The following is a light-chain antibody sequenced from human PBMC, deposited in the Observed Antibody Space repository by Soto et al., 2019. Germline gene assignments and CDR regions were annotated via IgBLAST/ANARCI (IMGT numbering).Light chain of an antibody. CDR3: AAWDDSLNGWV. Sequence: QSVLTQQPPASGTPGQRVPISFSGSSSNIGSNTVNWYQQLPGTAPKLLIYSKNQRPPGVPDRFSGSKSGTSASLAISGLQSEDEADYYCAAWDDSLNGWVFGGGTKLTVL. CDR1: SSNIGSNT. J-gene: IGLJ3*02. V-gene: IGLV1-44*01. CDR2: SKN.